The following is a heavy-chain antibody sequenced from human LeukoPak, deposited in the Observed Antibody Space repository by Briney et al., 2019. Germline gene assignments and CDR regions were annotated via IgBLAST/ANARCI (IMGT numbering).Heavy chain of an antibody. V-gene: IGHV3-23*01. CDR3: AKAPIVVVPAGYRRGAFDI. CDR2: ISGSGGST. J-gene: IGHJ3*02. CDR1: GFTFSSYA. D-gene: IGHD2-2*01. Sequence: GGSLRLSCAASGFTFSSYAMSWVRQAPGKGLEWVSAISGSGGSTYYADSVKGRFTISRDNSKNTLYLQMNSLRAEDTAVYYCAKAPIVVVPAGYRRGAFDIWGQGTMVTVSS.